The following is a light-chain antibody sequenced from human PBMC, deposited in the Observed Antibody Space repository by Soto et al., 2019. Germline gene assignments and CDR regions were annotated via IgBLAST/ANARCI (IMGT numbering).Light chain of an antibody. CDR3: QTWGTGTHVV. V-gene: IGLV4-69*01. J-gene: IGLJ2*01. CDR2: LNSDGSH. CDR1: SGHSSYA. Sequence: QPVLTQSPSASASLGASVKLTCTLSSGHSSYAIAWHQQQPEKGPRYLMKLNSDGSHSKGDGIPDRFSGSSSGAERYLTISSHKSEDEADYYCQTWGTGTHVVFGGGTKLTVL.